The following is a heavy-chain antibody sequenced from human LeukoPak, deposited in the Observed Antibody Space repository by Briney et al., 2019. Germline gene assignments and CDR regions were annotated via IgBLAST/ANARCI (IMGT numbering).Heavy chain of an antibody. Sequence: GGSLRLSCAASGFTFSSYAMPWVRQAPGKGLEWVANIKNDGAVKNYVDSVKGRFTISRDNAKNSLYLQMNSLRAEDTAVYYCAKDSYSKGDFWGQGVLVTVSS. J-gene: IGHJ4*02. CDR1: GFTFSSYA. CDR3: AKDSYSKGDF. V-gene: IGHV3-7*01. CDR2: IKNDGAVK. D-gene: IGHD6-13*01.